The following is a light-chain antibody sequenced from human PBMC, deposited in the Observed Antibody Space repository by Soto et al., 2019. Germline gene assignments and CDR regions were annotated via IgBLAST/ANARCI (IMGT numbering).Light chain of an antibody. CDR2: DVS. Sequence: QSALTHPASLSGSPGQSITISCTGTSSDVGGYNYVSWYQQHPGKAPKLMIYDVSNRPSGVSNRFSGSKSGNTASLTISGLQAEDEADYYCSSYTSSSTFYVFGTGTKVTVL. CDR1: SSDVGGYNY. CDR3: SSYTSSSTFYV. V-gene: IGLV2-14*01. J-gene: IGLJ1*01.